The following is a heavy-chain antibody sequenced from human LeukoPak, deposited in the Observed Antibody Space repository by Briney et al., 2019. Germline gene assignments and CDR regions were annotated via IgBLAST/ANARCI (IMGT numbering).Heavy chain of an antibody. CDR2: IGTAGDT. J-gene: IGHJ4*02. CDR1: GFTFSSYD. V-gene: IGHV3-13*01. D-gene: IGHD6-13*01. CDR3: ARARIAAAGISFDY. Sequence: GGSLRLSCAASGFTFSSYDMHWVRQATGKGLEWVSAIGTAGDTYYPGSVKGRFTISRENAKNSLYLQMNSLRAGDTAVYYCARARIAAAGISFDYWGQGTLVTVSS.